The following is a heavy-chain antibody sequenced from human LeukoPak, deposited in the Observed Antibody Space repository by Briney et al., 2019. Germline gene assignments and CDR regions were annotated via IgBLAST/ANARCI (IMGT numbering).Heavy chain of an antibody. CDR1: GYTFTSYY. J-gene: IGHJ4*02. Sequence: ASVKVSCKASGYTFTSYYMHWVRQAPGQGLEWMGIINPSGGSTSYAQKFQGRVTMTRDMSTSTVYMELSSLRSDDTAVYYCAREMGFLEYGSGSYYNHGYFDYWGQGTLVTVSS. D-gene: IGHD3-10*01. CDR3: AREMGFLEYGSGSYYNHGYFDY. CDR2: INPSGGST. V-gene: IGHV1-46*01.